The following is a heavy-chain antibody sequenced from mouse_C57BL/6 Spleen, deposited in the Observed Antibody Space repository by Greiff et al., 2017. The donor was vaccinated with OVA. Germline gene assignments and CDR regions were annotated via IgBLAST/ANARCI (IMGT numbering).Heavy chain of an antibody. V-gene: IGHV1-55*01. CDR3: ARSGYYVYYFDY. CDR2: IYPGSGST. D-gene: IGHD2-3*01. CDR1: GYTFTSYW. J-gene: IGHJ2*01. Sequence: QVQLQQPGAELVKPGASVKMSCKASGYTFTSYWITWVKQRPGQGLEWIGDIYPGSGSTNYNEKFKSKATLTVDTSSSTAYMQLSSLTSEDSAVYYCARSGYYVYYFDYWGQGTTLTVSS.